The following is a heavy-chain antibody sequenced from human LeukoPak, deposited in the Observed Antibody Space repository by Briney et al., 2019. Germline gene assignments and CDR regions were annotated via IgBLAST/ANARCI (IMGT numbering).Heavy chain of an antibody. CDR2: IRYDGTNK. V-gene: IGHV3-30*02. CDR1: GFTFYTYG. J-gene: IGHJ3*02. CDR3: ARRSAAKDAFDI. Sequence: PGGSLRLSCAASGFTFYTYGMHWVRQAPGKGLEWVAFIRYDGTNKYYADSVKGRFTISRDNSKNTMYLKMNSLRAEDTAVYYCARRSAAKDAFDIWGQGTKVTVSS. D-gene: IGHD6-25*01.